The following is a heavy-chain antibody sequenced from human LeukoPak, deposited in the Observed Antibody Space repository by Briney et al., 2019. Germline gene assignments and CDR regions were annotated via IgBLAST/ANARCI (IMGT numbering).Heavy chain of an antibody. V-gene: IGHV1-8*01. J-gene: IGHJ5*02. CDR2: MNTNSGNT. CDR1: GYTFTNYD. CDR3: ARDIAGATKGGWFDT. Sequence: GASVKVSCKASGYTFTNYDIKWVRQATGQGLEWMGWMNTNSGNTGYAQKFQGGVTMTRNTSISTAYMELSSLISEDTALYYCARDIAGATKGGWFDTWGQGTPVTVSS. D-gene: IGHD1-26*01.